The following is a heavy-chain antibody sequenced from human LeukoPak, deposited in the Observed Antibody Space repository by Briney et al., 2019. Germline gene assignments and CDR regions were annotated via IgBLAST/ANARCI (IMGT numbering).Heavy chain of an antibody. Sequence: GASVKVSCRVSGYTLTELSMHWVRQAPGKGLEWMGGFDPEDGETIYAQKFQGRVTMTEDTSTDTAYMELSSLRSEDTAVYYCATETFEYSSSSYFDYWGQGTPVTVSS. V-gene: IGHV1-24*01. D-gene: IGHD6-6*01. CDR1: GYTLTELS. CDR3: ATETFEYSSSSYFDY. CDR2: FDPEDGET. J-gene: IGHJ4*02.